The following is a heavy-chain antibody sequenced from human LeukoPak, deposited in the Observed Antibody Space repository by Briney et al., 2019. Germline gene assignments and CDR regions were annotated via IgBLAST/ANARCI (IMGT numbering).Heavy chain of an antibody. V-gene: IGHV3-48*04. J-gene: IGHJ6*02. CDR2: ISNTGSVI. CDR1: GSTFSSHT. D-gene: IGHD1-26*01. CDR3: ARPTGGRLYYYYYGMDV. Sequence: PGGSLRLSCAASGSTFSSHTMNWVRQAPGKGLEWVSYISNTGSVIYYADSVKGRFTISRDNAKNSLYLQMNSLRAEDTAVYYCARPTGGRLYYYYYGMDVWGQGTTVTVSS.